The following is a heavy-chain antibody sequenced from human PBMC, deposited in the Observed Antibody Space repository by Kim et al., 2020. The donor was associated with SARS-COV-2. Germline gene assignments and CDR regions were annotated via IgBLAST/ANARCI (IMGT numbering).Heavy chain of an antibody. CDR3: ARRVGSGSLFNY. D-gene: IGHD3-10*01. Sequence: YSPSFQGQVTISADKSISTAYLQWSSLKASDTAMYYCARRVGSGSLFNYWGQGTLVTVSS. J-gene: IGHJ4*02. V-gene: IGHV5-51*01.